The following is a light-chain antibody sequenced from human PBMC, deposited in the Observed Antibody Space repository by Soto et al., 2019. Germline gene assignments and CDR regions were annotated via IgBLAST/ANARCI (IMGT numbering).Light chain of an antibody. V-gene: IGLV2-8*01. Sequence: QSALTQAPSASGSPGQSVTISCTGSSNDLGGYNYVSWYQHHPGKAPKLIIYEVRERPSGVPDRFSGSKSGNTASLTVSGLQAEDEADYYCSSYGGSDNLIFGGGTKLTVL. CDR1: SNDLGGYNY. CDR2: EVR. CDR3: SSYGGSDNLI. J-gene: IGLJ2*01.